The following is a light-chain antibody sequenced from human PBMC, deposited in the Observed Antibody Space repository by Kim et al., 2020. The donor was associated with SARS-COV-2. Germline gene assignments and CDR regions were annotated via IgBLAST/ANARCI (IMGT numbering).Light chain of an antibody. V-gene: IGKV3-15*01. CDR1: QSVSSN. CDR2: GAS. J-gene: IGKJ4*01. Sequence: LVTPVERASLSRRAGQSVSSNLSWYQQKPGQAPRLLIYGASTRATGIPARFSGSGSGTEFTLTISSLQSEDFAVYYCQQYNNLLTFGGGTVVDIK. CDR3: QQYNNLLT.